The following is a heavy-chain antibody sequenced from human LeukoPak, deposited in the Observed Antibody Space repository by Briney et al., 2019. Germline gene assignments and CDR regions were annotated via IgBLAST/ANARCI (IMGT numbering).Heavy chain of an antibody. Sequence: ASVKVSCKASGYTFTGYYIHWVRQAPGQGLEWMRWINPNSGGANYAQKFQGRVTMTRDTSISTAYMELSRLRSDDTAVYYCARDLAEIDSYYYGSGSPGGVDYWGQGTLVTVSS. CDR1: GYTFTGYY. V-gene: IGHV1-2*02. CDR2: INPNSGGA. D-gene: IGHD3-10*01. CDR3: ARDLAEIDSYYYGSGSPGGVDY. J-gene: IGHJ4*02.